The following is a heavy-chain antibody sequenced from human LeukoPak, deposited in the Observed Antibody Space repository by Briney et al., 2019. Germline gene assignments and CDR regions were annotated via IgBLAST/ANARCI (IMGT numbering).Heavy chain of an antibody. V-gene: IGHV1-69*13. CDR2: IIPIFGTA. D-gene: IGHD6-19*01. CDR1: GGTFSSYA. J-gene: IGHJ5*02. CDR3: ASRYSSGWRRGFDP. Sequence: SVKVSCKASGGTFSSYAISWVRQAPGQGLEWMGGIIPIFGTANYAQKFRGRVTITADESTSTAYMELSSLRSEDTAVYYCASRYSSGWRRGFDPWGQGTLVTVSS.